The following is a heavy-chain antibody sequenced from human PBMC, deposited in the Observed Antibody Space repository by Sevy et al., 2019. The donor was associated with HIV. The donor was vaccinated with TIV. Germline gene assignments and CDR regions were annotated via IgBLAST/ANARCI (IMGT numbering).Heavy chain of an antibody. J-gene: IGHJ3*02. V-gene: IGHV1-2*06. CDR3: VREDHNTARTLLSFHI. CDR2: INPNSGVT. CDR1: GYIFSDYN. D-gene: IGHD2-21*02. Sequence: ASVKVSCKTTGYIFSDYNMHWVRQAPGQGLEWMALINPNSGVTIYAQKFRGRVSLTRDTSMSTAYMELSAMTSDDTAVYYCVREDHNTARTLLSFHIWGQGTMVTVSS.